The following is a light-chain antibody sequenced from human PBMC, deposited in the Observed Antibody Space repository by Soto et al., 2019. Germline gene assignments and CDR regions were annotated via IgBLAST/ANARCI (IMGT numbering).Light chain of an antibody. Sequence: EIVMTQPPATLSVSPGERATLSCRASQSVSSNLAWYQQKPGQAPRLLIYGASTRATGSPARFSGSGSVTEFTRNINGLQSEDFAVYYCQQYNNWPRTVGPGTKVDIK. CDR1: QSVSSN. CDR2: GAS. CDR3: QQYNNWPRT. V-gene: IGKV3-15*01. J-gene: IGKJ3*01.